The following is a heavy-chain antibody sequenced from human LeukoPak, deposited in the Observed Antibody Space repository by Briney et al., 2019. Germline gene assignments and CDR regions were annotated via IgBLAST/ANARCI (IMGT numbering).Heavy chain of an antibody. D-gene: IGHD6-19*01. CDR3: ARAPAGWYDDPPILHFDY. CDR1: GYTFTSYG. CDR2: ISAYNGNT. J-gene: IGHJ4*02. Sequence: ASVKVSCKASGYTFTSYGISWVRQAPGQGLEWMGWISAYNGNTNYAQKLQGRVTMTTDTSTSTAYMELSSLRSEDTAVYYCARAPAGWYDDPPILHFDYWGQGTLVTVSS. V-gene: IGHV1-18*01.